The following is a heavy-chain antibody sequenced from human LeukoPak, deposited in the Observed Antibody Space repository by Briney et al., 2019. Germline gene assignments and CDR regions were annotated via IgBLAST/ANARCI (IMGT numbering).Heavy chain of an antibody. CDR2: IASKTDGGTT. Sequence: GGSLRLSRAASEFTFSNYAMSWVRQAPGKGLEWVGRIASKTDGGTTDYAAPVKGRFTISRDDSKNTLFLQMNSLKTEDTAVYYCTTGIRGDCGQGTLVTVPS. CDR3: TTGIRGD. CDR1: EFTFSNYA. V-gene: IGHV3-15*04. J-gene: IGHJ4*02.